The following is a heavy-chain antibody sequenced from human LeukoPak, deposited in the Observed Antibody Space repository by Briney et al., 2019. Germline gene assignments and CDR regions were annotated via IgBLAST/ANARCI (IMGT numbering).Heavy chain of an antibody. D-gene: IGHD2-15*01. J-gene: IGHJ4*02. CDR3: ASLYCSGGICYSGLGSADY. CDR2: IYYSGST. CDR1: NGSISSSTYY. Sequence: SETLSLTCTVSNGSISSSTYYWGWIRQPPGKGLEWIGSIYYSGSTYYNPSLKSRVTISVDTSKNQFSLKLSSVTAADTAVYFCASLYCSGGICYSGLGSADYWGRGTLVTVSS. V-gene: IGHV4-39*01.